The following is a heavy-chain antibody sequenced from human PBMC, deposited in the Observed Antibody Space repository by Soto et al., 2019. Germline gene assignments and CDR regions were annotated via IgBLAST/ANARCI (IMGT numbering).Heavy chain of an antibody. CDR2: ISSNGGTT. CDR1: GFTFSSYD. V-gene: IGHV3-64*01. D-gene: IGHD1-7*01. Sequence: EVQLAESGVGMVQPGGSLRLSCVASGFTFSSYDMHWVRQGSGKGLEYVSSISSNGGTTYYGNYVKGRFTISRDNSKNTLYLQMGSRRAEDMAVYYCVIRVSGNYDSRGQGTLVTVSS. CDR3: VIRVSGNYDS. J-gene: IGHJ5*01.